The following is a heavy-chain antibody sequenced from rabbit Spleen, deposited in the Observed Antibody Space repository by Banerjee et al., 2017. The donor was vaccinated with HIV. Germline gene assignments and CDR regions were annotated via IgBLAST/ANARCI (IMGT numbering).Heavy chain of an antibody. J-gene: IGHJ4*01. CDR1: GFDFSSYY. Sequence: QLKESGGGLVHPGGTLKLSCKASGFDFSSYYMSWVRQAPGRGLEWIGYIEPVFGVTYNANWVNGRFTISSHNAQNTLYLQLNSLTAADTATYFCARGYASSSGLPTYSFKLCGPGTLVTVS. CDR2: IEPVFGVT. V-gene: IGHV1S7*01. CDR3: ARGYASSSGLPTYSFKL. D-gene: IGHD1-1*01.